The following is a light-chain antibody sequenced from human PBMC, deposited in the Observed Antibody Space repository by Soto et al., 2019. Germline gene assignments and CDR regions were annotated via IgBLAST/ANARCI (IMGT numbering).Light chain of an antibody. Sequence: DSQITQSPSSLSASVGDRVTITCQASQDISNSLNWYQQRPGKAPNLLIYDASNLETGVPSRFSGSGYGTHFTITINSMQTEDIETYHCQQYNNLPLTFGGGTKVDIK. CDR3: QQYNNLPLT. CDR2: DAS. J-gene: IGKJ4*01. CDR1: QDISNS. V-gene: IGKV1-33*01.